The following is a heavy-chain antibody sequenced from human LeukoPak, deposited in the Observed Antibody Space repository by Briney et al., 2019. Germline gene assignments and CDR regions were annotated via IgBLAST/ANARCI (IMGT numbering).Heavy chain of an antibody. CDR1: GGSFSRYY. CDR2: INHSGST. CDR3: ARDHYYGSGSYSDY. V-gene: IGHV4-34*01. D-gene: IGHD3-10*01. J-gene: IGHJ4*02. Sequence: SETLSLTCAVYGGSFSRYYWSWIRQPPGKGLEWIGEINHSGSTNYNPSLKSRVTISVDTSKNQFSLKLSSVTAADTAVYYCARDHYYGSGSYSDYWGQGTLVTVSS.